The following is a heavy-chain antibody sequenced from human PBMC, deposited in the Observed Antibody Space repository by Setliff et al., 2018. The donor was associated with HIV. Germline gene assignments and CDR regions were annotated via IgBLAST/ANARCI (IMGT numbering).Heavy chain of an antibody. CDR1: GGTFGRFG. D-gene: IGHD4-17*01. J-gene: IGHJ5*02. CDR3: ARSVHSLYGDYATYFDP. V-gene: IGHV1-69*05. CDR2: IIPTFTRA. Sequence: RASVKVSCKASGGTFGRFGISWVRQAPGQGLEWMGGIIPTFTRANYAQKFQARVIITTDKSTSTAFMELTSLTSEDTAVYYCARSVHSLYGDYATYFDPWGQGTQVTVSS.